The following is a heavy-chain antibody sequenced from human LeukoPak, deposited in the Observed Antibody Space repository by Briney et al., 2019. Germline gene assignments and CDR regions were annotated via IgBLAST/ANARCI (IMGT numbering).Heavy chain of an antibody. J-gene: IGHJ4*02. CDR3: ARESTDYYDSSGYYYGPVY. CDR1: GGTLSSYA. D-gene: IGHD3-22*01. CDR2: IIPIFGTA. Sequence: SVTVSCKASGGTLSSYAISWVRKAPGQGLEWMGGIIPIFGTANYAQKFQGRVTITADEFTSTAYMELSNLRSEDTAVYYCARESTDYYDSSGYYYGPVYWGQGTLVTVSS. V-gene: IGHV1-69*13.